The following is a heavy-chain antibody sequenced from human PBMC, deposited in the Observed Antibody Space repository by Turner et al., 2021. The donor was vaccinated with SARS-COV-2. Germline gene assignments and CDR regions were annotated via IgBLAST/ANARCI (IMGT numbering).Heavy chain of an antibody. CDR2: ICASGTNK. CDR1: GFTFRSYV. J-gene: IGHJ4*02. CDR3: AKQQGLYSNPMYYFDY. D-gene: IGHD4-4*01. Sequence: EGRVWESGGGLVQPGGSLMLTCAAPGFTFRSYVIPWVRQAPGKGLEWVATICASGTNKYYADSVKGRFTISRDNSKNSLFLQLNSLRAEDTAVYYCAKQQGLYSNPMYYFDYWGQGTLVTVSS. V-gene: IGHV3-23*01.